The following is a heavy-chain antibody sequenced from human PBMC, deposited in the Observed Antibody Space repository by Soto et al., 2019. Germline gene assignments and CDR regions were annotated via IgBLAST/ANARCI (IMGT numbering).Heavy chain of an antibody. CDR2: IYWDDDR. CDR3: AHSNIFGVVHLDY. CDR1: GFSLSTSGVG. J-gene: IGHJ4*02. Sequence: QITLKEPGPTLVNPTQTLTLTCTFSGFSLSTSGVGVGWIRHPPGKALEWLALIYWDDDRRYSRSLKSRLTITKDTANNHVVLTMTSIVPVDTATYYCAHSNIFGVVHLDYSGQGTLVTVSS. D-gene: IGHD3-3*02. V-gene: IGHV2-5*02.